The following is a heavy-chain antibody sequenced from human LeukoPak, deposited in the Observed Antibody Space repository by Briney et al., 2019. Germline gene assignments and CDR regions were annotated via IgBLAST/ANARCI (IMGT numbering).Heavy chain of an antibody. CDR2: ISTYDGNT. Sequence: ASVKVSCKASGYSFTSYGFSWVRQAPGQGLEWMGWISTYDGNTNYAQKVQGRVTMTTDSSMSTAYMELRTLRSDDTAVYYCAKMGASSGYSPIDYWGQGTLVTVSS. CDR1: GYSFTSYG. CDR3: AKMGASSGYSPIDY. J-gene: IGHJ4*02. D-gene: IGHD3-22*01. V-gene: IGHV1-18*01.